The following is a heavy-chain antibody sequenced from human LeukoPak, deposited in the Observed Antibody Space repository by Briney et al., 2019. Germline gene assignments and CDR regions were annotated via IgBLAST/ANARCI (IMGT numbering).Heavy chain of an antibody. Sequence: ASVKVSCKASGYTFTSYDINWVRQATGQGLEWMGWMNPNSGNTGYAQKFQGRVTITRNTSISTAYTELSSLRSEDTAVYYCARVIRYSYGYWYFDLWGRGTLVTVSS. CDR1: GYTFTSYD. D-gene: IGHD5-18*01. J-gene: IGHJ2*01. CDR2: MNPNSGNT. CDR3: ARVIRYSYGYWYFDL. V-gene: IGHV1-8*03.